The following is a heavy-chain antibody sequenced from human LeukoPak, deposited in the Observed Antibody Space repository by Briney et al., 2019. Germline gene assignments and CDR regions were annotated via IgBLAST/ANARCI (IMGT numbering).Heavy chain of an antibody. CDR2: IYYSGST. CDR3: ARVPRDGYNHYYYYMDV. J-gene: IGHJ6*03. D-gene: IGHD5-24*01. CDR1: GGSISSYY. V-gene: IGHV4-59*01. Sequence: SETLSLTCTVSGGSISSYYWSWIRQPPGKGLEWIGYIYYSGSTNYNPSLKSRVTISVDTSKNQFSLKLGSVTAADTAVYYCARVPRDGYNHYYYYMDVWGKGTTVTVSS.